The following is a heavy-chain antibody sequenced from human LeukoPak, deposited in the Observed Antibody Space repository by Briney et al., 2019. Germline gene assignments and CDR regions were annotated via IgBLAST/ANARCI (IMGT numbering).Heavy chain of an antibody. CDR1: GGSISSYY. J-gene: IGHJ4*02. D-gene: IGHD2-15*01. V-gene: IGHV4-59*01. CDR3: ARGGLRVAHDY. Sequence: SETLSLTCTVSGGSISSYYWSWIRQPPGKGLEWIGYIYYSGSTYYNPSLKSRVTISVDTSKNQFSLKLSSVTAADTAVYYCARGGLRVAHDYWGQGTLVTVSS. CDR2: IYYSGST.